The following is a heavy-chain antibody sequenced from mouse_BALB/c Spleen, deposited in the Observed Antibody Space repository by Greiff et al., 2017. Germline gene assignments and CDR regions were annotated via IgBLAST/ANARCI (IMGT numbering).Heavy chain of an antibody. V-gene: IGHV3-6*02. J-gene: IGHJ2*01. D-gene: IGHD4-1*01. CDR3: AKGLGSFDY. Sequence: ESGPGLVKPSQSLSLTCSVTGYSITSGYYWNWIRQFPGNKLEWMGYISYDGSNNYNPSLKNRISITRDTSKNQFFLKLNSVTTEDTATYYCAKGLGSFDYWGQGTTLTVSS. CDR2: ISYDGSN. CDR1: GYSITSGYY.